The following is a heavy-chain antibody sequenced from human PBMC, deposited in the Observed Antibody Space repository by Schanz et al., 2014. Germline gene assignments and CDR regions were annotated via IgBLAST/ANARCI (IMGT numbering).Heavy chain of an antibody. Sequence: QVQLVQSGADVKKPGSSVRVSCKASGGTFSRLTFSWVRQAPGQGLEWMGRVIPILGVTHYAQKFQGRVTFTADKSTNTAYMELSSLTSEDTAVHYCARGRGFYDYWGQGTLVTVSS. D-gene: IGHD3-10*01. CDR2: VIPILGVT. V-gene: IGHV1-69*02. CDR1: GGTFSRLT. J-gene: IGHJ4*02. CDR3: ARGRGFYDY.